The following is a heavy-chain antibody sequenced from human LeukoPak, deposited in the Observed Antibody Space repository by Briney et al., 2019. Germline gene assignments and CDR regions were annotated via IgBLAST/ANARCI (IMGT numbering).Heavy chain of an antibody. CDR3: ARGNYYYDSSGYSRSYYFDY. CDR1: GYTLSSFY. D-gene: IGHD3-22*01. Sequence: GASVKVSFKASGYTLSSFYMHWVRQVPGQGLEWMGTINPSGGSTTYAQKFQGRVTMTGDTSTRMFYMDLSSLRSEDAAVYYCARGNYYYDSSGYSRSYYFDYWGQGTLVTVSS. J-gene: IGHJ4*02. CDR2: INPSGGST. V-gene: IGHV1-46*01.